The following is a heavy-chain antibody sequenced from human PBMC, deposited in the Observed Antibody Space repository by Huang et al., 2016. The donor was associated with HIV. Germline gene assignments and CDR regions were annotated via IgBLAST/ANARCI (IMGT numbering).Heavy chain of an antibody. Sequence: EVQLVESGGALIQPGGSLRLSCAASGFSVNAYFMTWVRQAPGKGLEWVLVSYSGGITYYADAVKGRFTISRDNSKNTVHLQMSSLRVEDTAVYYCARDSTAVSGSGLDYWGQGTLVTVSS. D-gene: IGHD6-19*01. V-gene: IGHV3-53*01. J-gene: IGHJ4*02. CDR3: ARDSTAVSGSGLDY. CDR2: SYSGGIT. CDR1: GFSVNAYF.